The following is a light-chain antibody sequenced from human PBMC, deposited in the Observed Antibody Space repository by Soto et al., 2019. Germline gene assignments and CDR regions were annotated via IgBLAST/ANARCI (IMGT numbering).Light chain of an antibody. Sequence: EIVLTQSPGTLSLSPGERATLSCRASQSVSNNYLAWFQQIPGQAPRLLIYDASTRATGIPARFSGSGSGTDFTLTISSLEPEDFAVYYCQQRSNWPRTFGQGTKVDIK. V-gene: IGKV3-11*01. CDR3: QQRSNWPRT. J-gene: IGKJ1*01. CDR2: DAS. CDR1: QSVSNNY.